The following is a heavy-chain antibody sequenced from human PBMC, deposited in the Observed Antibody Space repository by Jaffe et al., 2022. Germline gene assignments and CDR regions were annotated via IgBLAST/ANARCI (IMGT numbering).Heavy chain of an antibody. V-gene: IGHV2-5*02. CDR1: GFSLSTSNVA. J-gene: IGHJ4*02. Sequence: QITLKESGPTLVKPTQTLTLTCTFSGFSLSTSNVAVDWIRQPPGKALEWLALIYWDDDERYSPSLKSRLTITKDTSKNQVVLTMTNMDPVDTATYYCAHKGGRGFGDDYWGQGTLVTVSS. D-gene: IGHD3-10*01. CDR2: IYWDDDE. CDR3: AHKGGRGFGDDY.